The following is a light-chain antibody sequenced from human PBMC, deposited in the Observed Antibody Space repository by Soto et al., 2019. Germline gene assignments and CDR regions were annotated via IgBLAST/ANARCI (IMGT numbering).Light chain of an antibody. Sequence: DIQMTQSPSTLSASVGDRVTITCRASQSISTWLAWYQQKPGKAPKLLIYDASSLESGVPSRFSGSVSGTEFTLTISSLQPDDFATYYCQQYKSYSTFGQGXX. J-gene: IGKJ1*01. CDR1: QSISTW. CDR2: DAS. V-gene: IGKV1-5*01. CDR3: QQYKSYST.